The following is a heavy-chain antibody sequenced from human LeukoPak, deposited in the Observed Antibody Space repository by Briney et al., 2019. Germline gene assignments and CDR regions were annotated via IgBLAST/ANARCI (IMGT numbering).Heavy chain of an antibody. D-gene: IGHD3-22*01. V-gene: IGHV3-21*01. CDR3: ARGQGVVVIQSWGYYYMDV. Sequence: PGGSLRLSCAASGFTFSSYWMSWVRQAPGKGLEWVSSISSSSSYIYYADSVKGRFTISRDNAKNSLYLQMNSLRAEDTAVYYCARGQGVVVIQSWGYYYMDVWGKGTTVTVSS. J-gene: IGHJ6*03. CDR2: ISSSSSYI. CDR1: GFTFSSYW.